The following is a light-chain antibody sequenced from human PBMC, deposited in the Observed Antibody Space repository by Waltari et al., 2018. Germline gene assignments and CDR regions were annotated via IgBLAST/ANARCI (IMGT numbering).Light chain of an antibody. CDR3: SSYTATDTYV. Sequence: SALTQPASMSGYPGQSLTISCTGTNRAIGLYDSVSRYHQHPGKAPKLIISAVNKRPSGVPARFSGSISGYAASLTISGLQAEDEADYYCSSYTATDTYVFGSGTSVIV. V-gene: IGLV2-14*03. CDR1: NRAIGLYDS. J-gene: IGLJ1*01. CDR2: AVN.